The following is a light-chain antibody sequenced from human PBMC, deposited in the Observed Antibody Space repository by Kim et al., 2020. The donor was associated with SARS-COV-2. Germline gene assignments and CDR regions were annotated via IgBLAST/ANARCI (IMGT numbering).Light chain of an antibody. Sequence: DIQMTQSPSTLSASVGDTVTITCRASRNIDTWLAWYQQKPGKAPKLLKYKASSLKSGVPSRFSGSGSGTEFTLTTSSLQPDDFATYYCQQYRSYPWTFGQGTKVDIK. CDR1: RNIDTW. CDR2: KAS. V-gene: IGKV1-5*03. J-gene: IGKJ1*01. CDR3: QQYRSYPWT.